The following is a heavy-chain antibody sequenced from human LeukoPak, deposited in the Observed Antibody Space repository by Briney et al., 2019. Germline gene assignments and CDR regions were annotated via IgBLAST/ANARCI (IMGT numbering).Heavy chain of an antibody. CDR2: ISYDGSNK. Sequence: GRSLRLSCAASGFTFSSYAMHWVRPAPGKGLEWVAVISYDGSNKYYADSVKGRFTISRDNSKNTLYLQMNSLRAEDTALYYCAKEGDWAYNYDSSGYYGSFDCWGQGTLVTVSS. CDR3: AKEGDWAYNYDSSGYYGSFDC. CDR1: GFTFSSYA. V-gene: IGHV3-30-3*01. J-gene: IGHJ4*02. D-gene: IGHD3-22*01.